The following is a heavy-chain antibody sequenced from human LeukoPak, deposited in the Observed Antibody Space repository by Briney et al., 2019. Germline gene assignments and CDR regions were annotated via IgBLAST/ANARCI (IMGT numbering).Heavy chain of an antibody. V-gene: IGHV3-7*01. D-gene: IGHD5-12*01. Sequence: TGGSLRLSCAASSFNFSRYWMSWVRQAPGKGLEWVANINEGANAKYYVDSVKGRFTISRDNAKNSLYLQMNSLRVEDTAVYYCARVGYNDYDLDYWGQGALVTVSS. CDR1: SFNFSRYW. CDR3: ARVGYNDYDLDY. J-gene: IGHJ4*02. CDR2: INEGANAK.